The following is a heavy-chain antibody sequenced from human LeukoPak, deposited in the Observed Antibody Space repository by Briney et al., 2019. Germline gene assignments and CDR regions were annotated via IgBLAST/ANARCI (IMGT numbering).Heavy chain of an antibody. J-gene: IGHJ4*02. CDR3: ATYRQVLLPFES. D-gene: IGHD2-8*02. CDR2: IFPSGGEI. V-gene: IGHV3-23*01. CDR1: GFTFSNYE. Sequence: GGSLRLSCAASGFTFSNYEMNWVRQPPGKGLEWVSSIFPSGGEIHYADSVRGRFTISGDNSKSTLSLQMNSLRAEDTAIYYCATYRQVLLPFESWGQGTLVTVSS.